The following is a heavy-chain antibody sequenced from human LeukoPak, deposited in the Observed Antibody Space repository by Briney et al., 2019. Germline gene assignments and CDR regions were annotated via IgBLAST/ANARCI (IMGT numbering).Heavy chain of an antibody. CDR3: AKVRSYYVLRAPFDY. CDR2: ISSDSVYK. J-gene: IGHJ4*02. Sequence: GGSLRLSCAASGFTFSTFTMHWVRQTPGKGLEWVALISSDSVYKHYPDSLKGRFIISRDNSKNTLYLQMNGLSPDDTGVYYCAKVRSYYVLRAPFDYWGQGTLVTVSS. D-gene: IGHD3-10*02. V-gene: IGHV3-30*04. CDR1: GFTFSTFT.